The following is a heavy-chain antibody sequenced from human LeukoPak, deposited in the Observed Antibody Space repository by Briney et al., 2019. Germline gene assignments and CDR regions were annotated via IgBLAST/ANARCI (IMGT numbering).Heavy chain of an antibody. CDR1: GGSISSGSYY. CDR3: ARGTIFGAWLSYWYFDL. J-gene: IGHJ2*01. Sequence: PSQTLSLTCTVSGGSISSGSYYWSWIRQPAGKGLEWIGRIYTSGSTNYNPSLKSRVTISVDTSKNQFSLKLSSVTAADTAVYYCARGTIFGAWLSYWYFDLWGRGTLVTVSS. D-gene: IGHD3-3*01. CDR2: IYTSGST. V-gene: IGHV4-61*02.